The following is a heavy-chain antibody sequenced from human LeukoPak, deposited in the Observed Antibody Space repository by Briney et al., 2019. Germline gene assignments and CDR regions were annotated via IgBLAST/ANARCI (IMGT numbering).Heavy chain of an antibody. D-gene: IGHD2-15*01. CDR1: GFSVSTNY. V-gene: IGHV3-66*01. Sequence: GGSLRLSCAASGFSVSTNYMSWVRQAPGKGLEWVSVIFTNGNTAYADSVKGRFTISRDNSKNMLYLQMNSLRAEDTALYYCARDGGDCSGDSCYVDYWGQGTLVTVSS. J-gene: IGHJ4*02. CDR3: ARDGGDCSGDSCYVDY. CDR2: IFTNGNT.